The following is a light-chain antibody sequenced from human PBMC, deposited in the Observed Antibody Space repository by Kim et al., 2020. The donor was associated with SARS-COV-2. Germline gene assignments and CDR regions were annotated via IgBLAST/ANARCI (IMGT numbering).Light chain of an antibody. V-gene: IGKV4-1*01. J-gene: IGKJ5*01. Sequence: EIVMTQSPDSLAVSLGERATINCKSSQSVLYSSNNKNYLAWYQQKPGQPPKLLIYWASTRESGVPDRFSGSGSGTDFTLTISSLQAEDVAVCYCHQYYTTPITFGQGTRLEIK. CDR2: WAS. CDR3: HQYYTTPIT. CDR1: QSVLYSSNNKNY.